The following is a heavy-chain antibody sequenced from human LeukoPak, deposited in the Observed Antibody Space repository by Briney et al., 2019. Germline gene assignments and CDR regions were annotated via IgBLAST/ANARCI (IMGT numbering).Heavy chain of an antibody. CDR3: ARDLGYCSGGSCYDWFDP. V-gene: IGHV4-59*01. J-gene: IGHJ5*02. CDR2: IYYSGST. CDR1: GGSISSYY. D-gene: IGHD2-15*01. Sequence: SETLSLTCTVSGGSISSYYWSWIRQPPGKGLEWIGDIYYSGSTNYNPSLKSRVTISVDTSKNQFSLKLSSVTAADTAVYYCARDLGYCSGGSCYDWFDPWGQGTLVTVSS.